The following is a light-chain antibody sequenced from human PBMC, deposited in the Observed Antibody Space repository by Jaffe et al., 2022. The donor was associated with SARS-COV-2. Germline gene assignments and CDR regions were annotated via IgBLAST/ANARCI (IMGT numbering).Light chain of an antibody. V-gene: IGLV2-11*01. CDR1: SSDVGSFKY. J-gene: IGLJ1*01. CDR2: DVT. Sequence: QSALTQPPSVSGSPGQSVTISCTGVSSDVGSFKYVAWYQHHPGKAPRLLIFDVTRRPSEVPDRFSGSRSGYTASLTISGLQVDDEADYYCGSHAGSYRRYVFGTGTKVTVL. CDR3: GSHAGSYRRYV.